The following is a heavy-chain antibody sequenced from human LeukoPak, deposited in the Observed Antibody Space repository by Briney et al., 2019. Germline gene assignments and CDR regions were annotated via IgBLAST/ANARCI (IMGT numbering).Heavy chain of an antibody. CDR3: AKASSNDAFDI. V-gene: IGHV3-9*03. J-gene: IGHJ3*02. Sequence: GGSLRLSCAASGFTFDDYAMHWVRQAPGKGLEWVSGISWNSGSIGYADSVKGRFTISRDNAENSLYLQMNSLRAEDMALYYCAKASSNDAFDIWGQGTMVTVSS. CDR2: ISWNSGSI. D-gene: IGHD2-2*01. CDR1: GFTFDDYA.